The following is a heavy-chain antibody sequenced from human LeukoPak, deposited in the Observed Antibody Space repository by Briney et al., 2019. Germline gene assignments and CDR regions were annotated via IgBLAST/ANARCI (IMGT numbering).Heavy chain of an antibody. CDR2: TNSDGSST. V-gene: IGHV3-74*01. J-gene: IGHJ4*02. D-gene: IGHD5-18*01. CDR3: ASDTVDTALGIDY. CDR1: GFTFSRHW. Sequence: GRSLRLSCAASGFTFSRHWMHWVRQAPGKGLVWVSRTNSDGSSTSYADSVKGRFTISRDNAKNTLYLQMNSLRAEDTAVYYCASDTVDTALGIDYWGQGTLVTVSS.